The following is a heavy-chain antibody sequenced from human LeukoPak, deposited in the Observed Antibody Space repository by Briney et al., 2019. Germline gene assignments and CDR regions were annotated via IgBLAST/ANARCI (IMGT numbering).Heavy chain of an antibody. J-gene: IGHJ4*02. D-gene: IGHD3-10*01. Sequence: GASVKVSCKASGYIFTGYYMHWVRQAPGQGLEWMGWINPNSGGTNYAQKFQGRVTMTRDTSISTAYMELSRLRSDDTAVYYCARDGVLPWFGELFSFDYWGQGTLVTVSS. CDR2: INPNSGGT. V-gene: IGHV1-2*02. CDR3: ARDGVLPWFGELFSFDY. CDR1: GYIFTGYY.